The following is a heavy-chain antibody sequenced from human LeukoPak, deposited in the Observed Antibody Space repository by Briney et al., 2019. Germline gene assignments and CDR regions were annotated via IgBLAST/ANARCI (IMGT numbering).Heavy chain of an antibody. V-gene: IGHV4-59*08. CDR1: GGSISSYY. J-gene: IGHJ4*02. CDR3: ASTQLLPPSLDY. D-gene: IGHD2-2*01. CDR2: IYYSGST. Sequence: SETLSLTCTVSGGSISSYYWSWIRQPPGKRLEWIGYIYYSGSTNYNPSLKSRVTISVDTSKNQFSLKLSSATAADTAVYYCASTQLLPPSLDYWGQGTLVTVSS.